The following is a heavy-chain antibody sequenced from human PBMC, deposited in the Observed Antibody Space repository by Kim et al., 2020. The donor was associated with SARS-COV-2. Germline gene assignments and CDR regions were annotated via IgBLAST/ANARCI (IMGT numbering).Heavy chain of an antibody. CDR2: IYYSGST. V-gene: IGHV4-59*13. D-gene: IGHD3-3*01. CDR1: GGSISSYY. Sequence: SETLSLTCTVSGGSISSYYWSWIRQPPGKGLEWIGYIYYSGSTNYNPSLKSRVTISVDTSKNQFSLKLSSVTAADTAVYYCARVWPREWSLYDAFDIWGQGTMVTVSS. CDR3: ARVWPREWSLYDAFDI. J-gene: IGHJ3*02.